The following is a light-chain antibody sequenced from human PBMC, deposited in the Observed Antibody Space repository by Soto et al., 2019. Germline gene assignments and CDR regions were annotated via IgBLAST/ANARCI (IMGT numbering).Light chain of an antibody. V-gene: IGKV3-15*01. CDR1: QSAISN. J-gene: IGKJ4*01. CDR3: QQLNKYPST. Sequence: EFVLTQSPGTLSLSPGERATLSCRASQSAISNLAWYQQKPGQTPRLLIYDASTRATGIPGRFSGSGSGTEFTLIISSLQPEDFATYYCQQLNKYPSTFGGGTMVDIK. CDR2: DAS.